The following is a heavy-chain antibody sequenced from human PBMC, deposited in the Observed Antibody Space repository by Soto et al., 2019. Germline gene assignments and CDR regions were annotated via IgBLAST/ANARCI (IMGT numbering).Heavy chain of an antibody. CDR1: GFTFSSYA. CDR3: ANGGYSSSLRKSYYFDY. CDR2: ISGSGGST. Sequence: EVQLLESGGGLVQPGGSLRLSCAASGFTFSSYAMSWVRQAPGKGLEWVSAISGSGGSTYYADSVKGRFTISRDNSKNTLYLQMNSLRAEDTAVYYCANGGYSSSLRKSYYFDYWGQGTLVTVSS. V-gene: IGHV3-23*01. D-gene: IGHD6-13*01. J-gene: IGHJ4*02.